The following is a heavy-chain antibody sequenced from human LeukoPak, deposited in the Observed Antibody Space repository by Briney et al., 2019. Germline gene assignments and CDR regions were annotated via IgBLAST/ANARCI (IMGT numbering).Heavy chain of an antibody. V-gene: IGHV3-21*01. CDR1: GFTFSGYG. D-gene: IGHD5-24*01. CDR2: IDSSGSYI. CDR3: ARVRDGYNPLDY. Sequence: PGGSLRLPCAASGFTFSGYGMDWVRQAPGKGLEWVSSIDSSGSYIFYADSLKGRFTIPRDDAQNSLYLQMNSLRAEDTAVYYCARVRDGYNPLDYWGQGTLVTVSS. J-gene: IGHJ4*02.